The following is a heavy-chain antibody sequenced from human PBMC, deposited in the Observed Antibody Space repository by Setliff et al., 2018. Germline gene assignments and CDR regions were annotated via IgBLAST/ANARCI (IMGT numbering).Heavy chain of an antibody. Sequence: PGGSLRLSCAASGFTFSSYGMHWVRQAPGKGLEWVAVIWYDGTNKFYADSVKGRFTISRDISKDTLYLQMNSLRAEDTAVYYCARGGDIITIFGVVTSDYYYYMDVWGTGTTVTVSS. J-gene: IGHJ6*03. CDR1: GFTFSSYG. D-gene: IGHD3-3*01. V-gene: IGHV3-33*01. CDR3: ARGGDIITIFGVVTSDYYYYMDV. CDR2: IWYDGTNK.